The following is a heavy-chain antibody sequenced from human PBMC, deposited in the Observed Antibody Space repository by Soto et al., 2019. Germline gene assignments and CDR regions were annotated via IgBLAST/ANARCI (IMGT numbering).Heavy chain of an antibody. V-gene: IGHV4-59*01. CDR1: GGSISSYY. CDR2: IYYSGST. J-gene: IGHJ4*02. CDR3: ASSTKGQTIGS. D-gene: IGHD3-3*01. Sequence: PSETLSLTCTVSGGSISSYYWSWIRQPPGKGLEWIGYIYYSGSTNYNPSLKSRVTISVDTSKNQFSLKLSSVTAADTAVHYCASSTKGQTIGSWGQGTLVTVS.